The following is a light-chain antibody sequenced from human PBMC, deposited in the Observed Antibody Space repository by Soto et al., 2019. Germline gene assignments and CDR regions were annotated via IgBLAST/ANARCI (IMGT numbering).Light chain of an antibody. CDR1: SSDVGGYDY. CDR3: SSYTTSSIWV. V-gene: IGLV2-14*01. J-gene: IGLJ3*02. Sequence: QLVLTQFASVSGSPGQSVTISCTGTSSDVGGYDYVSWYQQHPGKAPKLLIYEVGDRPSGVSNRFSGSKSANTASLTISGLQPEDEADYYCSSYTTSSIWVFGGGTKLTVL. CDR2: EVG.